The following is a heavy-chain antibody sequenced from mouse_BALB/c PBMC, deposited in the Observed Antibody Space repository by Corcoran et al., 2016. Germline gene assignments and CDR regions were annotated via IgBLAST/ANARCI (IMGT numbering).Heavy chain of an antibody. V-gene: IGHV1S136*01. CDR2: INPYNDGT. Sequence: EVQLQQSGPELVKPGASVKMSCKASGYTFTSYVMHGVKQKPGQGLEWIGYINPYNDGTKYNEKFKGKATLTSDKSSSTAYMELSSLTSEDSAVYYCARSSPYDGYPFDYWGQGTTPTVSS. CDR3: ARSSPYDGYPFDY. CDR1: GYTFTSYV. J-gene: IGHJ2*01. D-gene: IGHD2-3*01.